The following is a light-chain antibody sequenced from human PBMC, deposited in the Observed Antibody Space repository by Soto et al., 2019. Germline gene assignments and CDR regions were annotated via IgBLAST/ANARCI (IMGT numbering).Light chain of an antibody. V-gene: IGKV1-5*01. J-gene: IGKJ1*01. CDR2: DAS. CDR1: QTISFS. CDR3: QQYHGYPLT. Sequence: DIQMTQSPYTLLASVGDRVSITRRASQTISFSLAWYQQKPGKAPKILIYDASTLPSGVPSRFSGSESGTECILTISGLQPDDFPTYYSQQYHGYPLTFGQGTKVDIK.